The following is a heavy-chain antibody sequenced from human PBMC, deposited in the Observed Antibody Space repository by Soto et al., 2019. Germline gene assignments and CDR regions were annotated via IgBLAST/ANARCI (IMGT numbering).Heavy chain of an antibody. Sequence: QVQLQESGPGLVKPSETLSLTCTVSGGSISSYYWSWIRQPPGKGLEWIGYIYYSGSTNYNPSLKSRVTISVDTSKNQFSLKLSSVTAADTAVYYCARDQGGGYWGMDVWGQGTTVTVSS. CDR3: ARDQGGGYWGMDV. V-gene: IGHV4-59*01. D-gene: IGHD2-8*02. CDR2: IYYSGST. J-gene: IGHJ6*02. CDR1: GGSISSYY.